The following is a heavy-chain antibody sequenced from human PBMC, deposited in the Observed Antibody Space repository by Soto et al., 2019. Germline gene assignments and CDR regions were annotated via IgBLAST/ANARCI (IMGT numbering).Heavy chain of an antibody. J-gene: IGHJ4*02. V-gene: IGHV3-23*01. CDR3: AKAPRNSSFFDY. CDR2: ISGSGGSI. CDR1: GFTFSSYA. Sequence: PGGSLRLSCAASGFTFSSYAMSWVRQAPGKGLEWVSAISGSGGSIYYADSVKGRFTISRDNSKNTLYLQMNSLRAEDTAVYYCAKAPRNSSFFDYWGQGTLVTVSS. D-gene: IGHD6-19*01.